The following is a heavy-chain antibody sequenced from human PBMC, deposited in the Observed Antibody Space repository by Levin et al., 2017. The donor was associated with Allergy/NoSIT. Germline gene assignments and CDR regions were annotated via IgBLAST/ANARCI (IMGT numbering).Heavy chain of an antibody. D-gene: IGHD3-9*01. CDR1: GGSFSGYY. CDR3: ARLDILTGYYPRPKSDY. V-gene: IGHV4-34*01. Sequence: PSETLSLTCAVYGGSFSGYYWSWIRQPPGKGLEWIGEINHSGSTNYNPSLKSRVTISVDTSKNQFSLKLSSVTAADTAVYYCARLDILTGYYPRPKSDYWGQGTLVTVSS. J-gene: IGHJ4*02. CDR2: INHSGST.